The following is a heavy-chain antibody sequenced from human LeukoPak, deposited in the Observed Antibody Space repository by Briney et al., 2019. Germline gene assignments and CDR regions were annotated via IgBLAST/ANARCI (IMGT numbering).Heavy chain of an antibody. V-gene: IGHV3-33*06. Sequence: GRSLRLSCAASGFTFSSYGMHWVRQAPGKGLEWVAVIWYDGSNKYYADSVKGRFTISRDNSKNTLYLQMNSLRAEDTAVYYWAKDGMMEATSPSFDYWGQGTLVTVSS. CDR3: AKDGMMEATSPSFDY. CDR1: GFTFSSYG. CDR2: IWYDGSNK. D-gene: IGHD5-24*01. J-gene: IGHJ4*02.